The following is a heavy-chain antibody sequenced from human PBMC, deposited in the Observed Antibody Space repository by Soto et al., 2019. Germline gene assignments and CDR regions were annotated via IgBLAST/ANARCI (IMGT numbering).Heavy chain of an antibody. CDR2: IYYSGST. CDR3: ARGSNSWLSPPYYYYGMDV. CDR1: GGSISSYY. Sequence: PSETLSLTCTVSGGSISSYYWIWIRQPPGKGLEWIGYIYYSGSTNYNPSLKSRVTISVDTSKNQFSLKLSSVTAADTAVYYCARGSNSWLSPPYYYYGMDVWXQGTTVTVSS. J-gene: IGHJ6*02. V-gene: IGHV4-59*01. D-gene: IGHD2-2*01.